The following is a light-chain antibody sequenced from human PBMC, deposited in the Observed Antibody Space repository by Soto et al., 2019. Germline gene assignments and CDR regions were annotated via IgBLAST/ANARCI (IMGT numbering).Light chain of an antibody. CDR2: GAS. Sequence: EIVLTQSPGTLSLSPGERATLSCRASQSVSSSYLAWYQQKPAQAPRLLIYGASSSATGIPDRFSGSGSGTDFTLTINKLEPEDFAVYYCQQYGSSPRFTFGPGTKVDIK. V-gene: IGKV3-20*01. CDR1: QSVSSSY. J-gene: IGKJ3*01. CDR3: QQYGSSPRFT.